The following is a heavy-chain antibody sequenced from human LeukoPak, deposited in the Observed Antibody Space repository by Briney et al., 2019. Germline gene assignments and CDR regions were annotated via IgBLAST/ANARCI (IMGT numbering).Heavy chain of an antibody. D-gene: IGHD3-22*01. CDR3: TRRRHKYHYESSVRFGGFYYMDV. CDR1: GESFSSYY. V-gene: IGHV4-34*01. Sequence: SETLSLTCAGYGESFSSYYWSWIPQSPGKGLEGIGEINHSETTFYNPSLKSRVTISIDTSNNQFSLRLTSVTAADTAMYYCTRRRHKYHYESSVRFGGFYYMDVWGKGTTVTVSS. J-gene: IGHJ6*03. CDR2: INHSETT.